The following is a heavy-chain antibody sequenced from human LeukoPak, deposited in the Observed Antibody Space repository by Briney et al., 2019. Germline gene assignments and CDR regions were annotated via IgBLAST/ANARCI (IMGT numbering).Heavy chain of an antibody. CDR2: ISGSGVTT. CDR1: GFTFSSYA. V-gene: IGHV3-23*01. Sequence: GGSLRLSCAASGFTFSSYAMSWVRQAPGKGLEWVSAISGSGVTTYYADSVKGRFTISRDNSKNTLYLQMNSLRAEDTAIYYCAKAVGVLYYHGMDVWGQGTTVTVSS. D-gene: IGHD1-26*01. CDR3: AKAVGVLYYHGMDV. J-gene: IGHJ6*02.